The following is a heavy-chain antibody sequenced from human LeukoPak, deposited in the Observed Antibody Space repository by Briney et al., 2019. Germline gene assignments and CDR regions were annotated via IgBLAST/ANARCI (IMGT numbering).Heavy chain of an antibody. Sequence: PGGSLRLSFAASGLTFSSYWMSWVRQTPRKGLERVANIKKDGSEKYYVDSAKGRFTISRDNAKNPLYLQMNSLRAEDTAVYYCARVPPYGDYRGDSRPADYWGQGTLVTVSS. CDR2: IKKDGSEK. V-gene: IGHV3-7*01. D-gene: IGHD4-17*01. CDR3: ARVPPYGDYRGDSRPADY. J-gene: IGHJ4*02. CDR1: GLTFSSYW.